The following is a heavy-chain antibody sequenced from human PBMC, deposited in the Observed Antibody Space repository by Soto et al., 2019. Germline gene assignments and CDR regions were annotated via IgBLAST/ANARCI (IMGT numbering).Heavy chain of an antibody. CDR2: IYSGGST. V-gene: IGHV3-53*01. CDR3: AKDLGGSSWYWGGVYYYYYGMDV. J-gene: IGHJ6*02. CDR1: GFTVSSNY. Sequence: GGSLRLSCAASGFTVSSNYMSWVRQAPGKGLEWVSVIYSGGSTYYADSVKGLFTISRHNSKNTLYLQMNSLRAEDTAVYYCAKDLGGSSWYWGGVYYYYYGMDVWGQGTTVTVSS. D-gene: IGHD6-13*01.